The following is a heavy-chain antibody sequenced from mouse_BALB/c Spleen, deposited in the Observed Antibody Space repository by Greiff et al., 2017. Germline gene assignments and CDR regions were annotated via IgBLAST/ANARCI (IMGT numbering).Heavy chain of an antibody. J-gene: IGHJ4*01. D-gene: IGHD3-1*01. Sequence: EVQLQQSGGGLVQPGGSRKLSCAASGFTFSDYGMAWVRQAPGKGPEWVAFISNLAYSIYYADTVTGRFTISRENAKNTLYLEMSSLRSEDTAMYYCARRGYPFYAMDYWGQGTSVTVSS. CDR1: GFTFSDYG. CDR2: ISNLAYSI. V-gene: IGHV5-15*02. CDR3: ARRGYPFYAMDY.